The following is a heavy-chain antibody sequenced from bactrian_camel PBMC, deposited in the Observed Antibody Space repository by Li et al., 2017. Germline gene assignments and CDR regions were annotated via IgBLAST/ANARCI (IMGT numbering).Heavy chain of an antibody. CDR1: GFSFGNNL. D-gene: IGHD4*01. CDR2: MRSDGNP. Sequence: HVQLVESGGDSVQAGGSLRLSCTASGFSFGNNLVGWYRQAPGNKCELVANMRSDGNPYYADSVKDRFTISQDNDKNTASLQMNNLKPEDTAVYYCALTSIAAMTPGVCGPFPTGQGTQVTVS. V-gene: IGHV3S53*01. J-gene: IGHJ4*01.